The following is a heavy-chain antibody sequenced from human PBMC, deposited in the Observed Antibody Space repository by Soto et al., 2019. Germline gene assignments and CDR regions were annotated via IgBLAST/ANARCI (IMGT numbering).Heavy chain of an antibody. D-gene: IGHD3-22*01. J-gene: IGHJ4*02. V-gene: IGHV3-23*01. CDR1: GFTFSSYA. Sequence: GGSLRLSCAASGFTFSSYAMSWVRQAPGKGLEWVSAISGSGGSTYYADSVKGRFTISRDNSKNTLYLQMNSLRAEDTAVYYCAKGPYDSSGYGRYYFDYWGQGTPVTVSS. CDR3: AKGPYDSSGYGRYYFDY. CDR2: ISGSGGST.